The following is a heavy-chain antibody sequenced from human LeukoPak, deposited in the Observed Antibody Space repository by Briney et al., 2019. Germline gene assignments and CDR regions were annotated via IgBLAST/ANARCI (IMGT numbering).Heavy chain of an antibody. Sequence: PGGSLRLSCAASGFTCSSYWMSWVRQAPGKGLEWVANIKQDGSEKYYVNSVRGRFSISRDNAKNSLYLQMNSLRAEDTAVYYCAREQCSSSSCHLDYWGQGTLVTVSS. CDR3: AREQCSSSSCHLDY. V-gene: IGHV3-7*01. CDR2: IKQDGSEK. J-gene: IGHJ4*02. D-gene: IGHD2-2*01. CDR1: GFTCSSYW.